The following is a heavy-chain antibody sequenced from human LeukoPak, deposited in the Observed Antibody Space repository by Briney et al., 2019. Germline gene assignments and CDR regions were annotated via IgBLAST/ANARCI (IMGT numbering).Heavy chain of an antibody. CDR2: ISSSGSTI. J-gene: IGHJ4*02. CDR3: ARDRGSGYDWGIDY. V-gene: IGHV3-48*03. D-gene: IGHD5-12*01. Sequence: GGSLRLSCAASGFTFSSYEMNWVRQAPGKGLEWVSYISSSGSTIYYADSVKGRFTISRDNAKNSLYLQMNSLRAEDTAVYYCARDRGSGYDWGIDYWGQGTLVTVSS. CDR1: GFTFSSYE.